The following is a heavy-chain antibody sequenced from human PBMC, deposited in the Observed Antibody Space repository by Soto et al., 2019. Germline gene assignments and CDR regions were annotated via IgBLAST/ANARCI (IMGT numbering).Heavy chain of an antibody. CDR1: GFSLSNARMS. Sequence: QVTLKESGPVLVKPTETLTLTCTVSGFSLSNARMSVSWIRQPPGKALEWLAHIFSNDAKSYSASLKNRLTISKDTSKSQVVLTMTKMDPVDTATYYFARIRGWGWLGPNDYWGQGTLVTVSS. CDR3: ARIRGWGWLGPNDY. CDR2: IFSNDAK. D-gene: IGHD3-10*01. V-gene: IGHV2-26*01. J-gene: IGHJ4*02.